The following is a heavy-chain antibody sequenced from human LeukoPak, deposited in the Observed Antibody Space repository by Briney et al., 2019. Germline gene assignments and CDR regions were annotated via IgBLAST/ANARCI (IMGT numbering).Heavy chain of an antibody. Sequence: ASVKVSCKASGYTFTSYAMNWVRQAPGQGREWMGWINTNTGNPTYAQGFTGRFVFSLDTSVSTAYLHISSLKDADTAVYSCARGRVAMVRGVISPESYWGQGTLVTVSS. J-gene: IGHJ4*02. V-gene: IGHV7-4-1*02. D-gene: IGHD3-10*01. CDR2: INTNTGNP. CDR1: GYTFTSYA. CDR3: ARGRVAMVRGVISPESY.